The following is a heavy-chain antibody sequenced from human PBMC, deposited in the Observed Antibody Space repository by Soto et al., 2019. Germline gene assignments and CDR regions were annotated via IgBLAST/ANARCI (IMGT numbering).Heavy chain of an antibody. V-gene: IGHV4-34*01. CDR2: INHSGTT. D-gene: IGHD3-3*01. J-gene: IGHJ6*02. CDR3: ASVDFWSDYYYYGMDV. CDR1: GRSFSGYC. Sequence: PSETLSLTCAVYGRSFSGYCWSWIRQPPGKGLEWIGEINHSGTTNNNPSLKSRVTISVDTSKNQFSLKLSSVTAADTAVYYCASVDFWSDYYYYGMDVWGQGTTVTVSS.